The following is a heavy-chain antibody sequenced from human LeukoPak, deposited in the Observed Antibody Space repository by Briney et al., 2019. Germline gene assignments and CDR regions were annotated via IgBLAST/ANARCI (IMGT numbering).Heavy chain of an antibody. CDR3: ARDFGSSSAWYEFNY. CDR1: GYTFTGSY. D-gene: IGHD6-19*01. V-gene: IGHV1-2*02. J-gene: IGHJ4*02. Sequence: ASVKVSCKASGYTFTGSYIHWVRQAPGQGLEWMGWINPDSGVTKYAQNFQGRVTMTRDTSISTASMEMRSLKSDDTAVYYCARDFGSSSAWYEFNYWGQGTLVTVSS. CDR2: INPDSGVT.